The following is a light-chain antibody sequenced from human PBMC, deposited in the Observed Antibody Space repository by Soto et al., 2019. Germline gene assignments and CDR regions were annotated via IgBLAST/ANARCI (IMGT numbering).Light chain of an antibody. CDR1: QSVSSN. CDR2: GAS. CDR3: QQYNNWPLF. Sequence: EIVMTQSPATLSVSPGERATLSCRASQSVSSNLAWYQQKPGQAPRLLIYGASTRATGIPASFSGSGSGTEFTLTISSLQSEDFAVYYCQQYNNWPLFFGQGTKLEIK. J-gene: IGKJ2*01. V-gene: IGKV3-15*01.